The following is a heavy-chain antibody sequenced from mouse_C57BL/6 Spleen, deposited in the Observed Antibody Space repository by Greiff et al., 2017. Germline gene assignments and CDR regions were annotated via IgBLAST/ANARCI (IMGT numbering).Heavy chain of an antibody. CDR2: IYPRSGNT. Sequence: QVQLQQSGAELARPGASVKLSCKASGYTFTSYGISWVKQRTGQGLEWIGEIYPRSGNTSYNEKFKGKATLTADTSSSTAYMELRSLTSEDSAVYFCARLCYGSSYHFDYWGQGTTLTVSS. CDR1: GYTFTSYG. J-gene: IGHJ2*01. D-gene: IGHD1-1*01. CDR3: ARLCYGSSYHFDY. V-gene: IGHV1-81*01.